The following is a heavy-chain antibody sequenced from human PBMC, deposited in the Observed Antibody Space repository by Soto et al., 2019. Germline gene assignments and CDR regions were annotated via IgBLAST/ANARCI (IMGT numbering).Heavy chain of an antibody. Sequence: SETLSLTCAVSGGSVNSAGYSWSWIRQPPGKGLEWIGYIYHSGSTYYNPSLKSRVTISLDTSMNHFSLRLSSVTAADTAVYYCARGQRFSDWFDPWGQGTLVT. CDR3: ARGQRFSDWFDP. D-gene: IGHD3-3*01. J-gene: IGHJ5*02. CDR1: GGSVNSAGYS. CDR2: IYHSGST. V-gene: IGHV4-30-2*01.